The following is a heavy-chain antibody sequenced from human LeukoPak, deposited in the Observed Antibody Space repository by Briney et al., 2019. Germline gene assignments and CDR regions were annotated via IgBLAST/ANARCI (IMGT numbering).Heavy chain of an antibody. Sequence: ASGKLSCKPPGYTFTRHHIHWVRQAPGHGLEWRGVTNPSGGPTTYAQTFEGRVTMSRHTSTITVYSELRSLRPEEPAVTYCARDAIFVVVRAYYIDCCREGT. CDR3: ARDAIFVVVRAYYIDC. J-gene: IGHJ4*02. V-gene: IGHV1-46*01. CDR1: GYTFTRHH. D-gene: IGHD2-15*01. CDR2: TNPSGGPT.